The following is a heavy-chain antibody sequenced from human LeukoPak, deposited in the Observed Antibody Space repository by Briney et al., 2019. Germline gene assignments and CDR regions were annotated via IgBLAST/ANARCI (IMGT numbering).Heavy chain of an antibody. CDR1: GYTFTKYY. CDR3: ARGWELSI. V-gene: IGHV1-18*04. D-gene: IGHD3-10*01. J-gene: IGHJ3*02. Sequence: ASVKVSCKASGYTFTKYYIHWVRQAPGQGPEWMGWISTYNGNTNYAQKLQDRVTMTTDTSTSTAYMELRSLRSDDTALYYCARGWELSIWGQGTMVTVSS. CDR2: ISTYNGNT.